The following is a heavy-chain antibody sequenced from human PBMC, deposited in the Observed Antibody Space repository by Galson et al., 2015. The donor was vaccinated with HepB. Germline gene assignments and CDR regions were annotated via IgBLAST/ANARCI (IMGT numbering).Heavy chain of an antibody. D-gene: IGHD4-23*01. CDR3: ARGYGGNSGAFDI. J-gene: IGHJ3*02. CDR1: GFTFSSYA. Sequence: SLRLSCAAPGFTFSSYAMHWVRQAPGKGLEWVAVISYDGSNKYYADSVKRRFTISRDNSKKTLYLQMNSLRAEDTAVYYCARGYGGNSGAFDIWGQGTMVTVSS. CDR2: ISYDGSNK. V-gene: IGHV3-30*04.